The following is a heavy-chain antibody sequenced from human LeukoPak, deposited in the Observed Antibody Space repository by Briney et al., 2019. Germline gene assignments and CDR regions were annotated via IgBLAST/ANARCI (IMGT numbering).Heavy chain of an antibody. Sequence: SETLSLTCTVSSGSISTSNYYWGSVRQPPGRALEWIGNIFYSGSTYYSPSLKSRVTISLDTSSNQLSLKLNAVTAADSSVYYCAKSIAYGLIDIWGQGTMVTVSS. CDR2: IFYSGST. V-gene: IGHV4-39*07. CDR1: SGSISTSNYY. D-gene: IGHD3-10*01. CDR3: AKSIAYGLIDI. J-gene: IGHJ3*02.